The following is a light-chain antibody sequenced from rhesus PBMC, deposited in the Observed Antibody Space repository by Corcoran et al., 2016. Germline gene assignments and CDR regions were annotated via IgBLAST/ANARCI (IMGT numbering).Light chain of an antibody. CDR1: QTISNY. J-gene: IGKJ4*01. Sequence: DIQMTQSPSSLSASVGDRVTITCRASQTISNYLAWYQQKPGKVLKLLIYAASSLESGVPSRFSGSGAGSGFTLTISSLQPEDFATYYCQQHNSHPLTFGGGTKVEIK. CDR2: AAS. V-gene: IGKV1-44*02. CDR3: QQHNSHPLT.